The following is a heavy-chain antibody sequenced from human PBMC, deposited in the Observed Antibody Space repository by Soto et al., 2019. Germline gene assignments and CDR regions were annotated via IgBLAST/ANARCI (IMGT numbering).Heavy chain of an antibody. CDR3: AKDVNYDILAGYYYY. J-gene: IGHJ4*02. CDR2: IRGKGGDT. Sequence: EVHLLESGGNLVRPGGSLRLSCVASGFTLSSYGMTWVRQAPGKGLEWVSTIRGKGGDTYYADSVKGRLTISRDTSKNTLYLQMNSLRAEDTAVYYLAKDVNYDILAGYYYYWGQGTLVTVSS. CDR1: GFTLSSYG. D-gene: IGHD3-9*01. V-gene: IGHV3-23*01.